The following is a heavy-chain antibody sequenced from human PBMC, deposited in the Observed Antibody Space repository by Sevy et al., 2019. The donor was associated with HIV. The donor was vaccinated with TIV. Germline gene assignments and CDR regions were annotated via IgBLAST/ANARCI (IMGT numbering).Heavy chain of an antibody. V-gene: IGHV3-15*01. CDR2: IKSKTDGGKT. CDR3: TTNVFLDAFDI. J-gene: IGHJ3*02. CDR1: GFTFSNAW. D-gene: IGHD3-3*01. Sequence: GGSLRLSCAASGFTFSNAWMSWVRQAPGKGLEWVGRIKSKTDGGKTDYAAPVKGRFTISRDDSKNTLYLQMNSLKTEDTAVYYCTTNVFLDAFDIWGQGTMVTVSS.